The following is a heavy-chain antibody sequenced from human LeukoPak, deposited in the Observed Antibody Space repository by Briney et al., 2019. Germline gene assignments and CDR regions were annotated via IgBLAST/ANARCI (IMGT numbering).Heavy chain of an antibody. J-gene: IGHJ6*02. Sequence: ASVKVSCKASGYTFTGYYMHWVRQAPGQGLEWMGWINPNSGGTNYAQKFQGRVTMTRNTSISTAYMELSSLRSEDTAVYYCASSFGDYYYGMDVWGQGTTVTVSS. V-gene: IGHV1-2*02. CDR1: GYTFTGYY. CDR3: ASSFGDYYYGMDV. CDR2: INPNSGGT. D-gene: IGHD3-10*01.